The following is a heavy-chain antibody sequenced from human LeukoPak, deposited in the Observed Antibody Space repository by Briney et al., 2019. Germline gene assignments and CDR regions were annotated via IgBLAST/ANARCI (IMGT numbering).Heavy chain of an antibody. J-gene: IGHJ4*02. Sequence: SVKVSCKASGGTFSSYAISWVRQAPGQGLEWMGRIIPIFGTANYAQKFQGRVTITTDESTSTAYMELSSLRSEDTAVYYCASGYYYDSSGYFDYWGQGTLVTVSS. CDR1: GGTFSSYA. D-gene: IGHD3-22*01. CDR2: IIPIFGTA. CDR3: ASGYYYDSSGYFDY. V-gene: IGHV1-69*05.